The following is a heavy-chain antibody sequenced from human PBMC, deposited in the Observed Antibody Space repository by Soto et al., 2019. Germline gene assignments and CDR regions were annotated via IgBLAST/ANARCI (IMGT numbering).Heavy chain of an antibody. CDR1: GFTFSSYT. CDR3: GKEEDSDKMKWLDP. J-gene: IGHJ5*02. V-gene: IGHV3-23*01. D-gene: IGHD2-21*01. CDR2: VSGSGRNT. Sequence: PGGSLRLSCTACGFTFSSYTMSWVRQDPGKGLEWVSAVSGSGRNTYYADSVKGRFTISRDNSKNTLYLQMNSLRAEDTAIYYSGKEEDSDKMKWLDPWGLGTLVTVSS.